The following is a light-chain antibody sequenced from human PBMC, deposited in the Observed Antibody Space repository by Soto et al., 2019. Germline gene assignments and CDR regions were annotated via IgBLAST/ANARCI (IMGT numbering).Light chain of an antibody. CDR3: LQLNSYPLT. Sequence: DIQLTQSPSFLSASVGDRVTITCRASQAISSYLGWYQQKPGKGPKLLIHAASTLQSGVPLRFSGSGSGTEFTLTISSLQPEDFATYYCLQLNSYPLTFGGGTEVEIK. CDR2: AAS. V-gene: IGKV1-9*01. J-gene: IGKJ4*01. CDR1: QAISSY.